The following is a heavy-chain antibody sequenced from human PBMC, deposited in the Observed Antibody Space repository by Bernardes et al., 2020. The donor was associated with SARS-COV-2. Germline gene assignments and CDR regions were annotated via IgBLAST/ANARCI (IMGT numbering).Heavy chain of an antibody. V-gene: IGHV3-9*01. CDR1: GFSFDDYA. CDR3: AKDMGEGYWSTSGAFDF. J-gene: IGHJ5*01. D-gene: IGHD3-16*01. Sequence: GGSLRLSCAASGFSFDDYAMHWVRQAPGKGLEWVSRISWNSGNIGYADSVKGRFTISRDNAKNSLDLQMNSLRPEDTALYFCAKDMGEGYWSTSGAFDFWGQGTLVTVSS. CDR2: ISWNSGNI.